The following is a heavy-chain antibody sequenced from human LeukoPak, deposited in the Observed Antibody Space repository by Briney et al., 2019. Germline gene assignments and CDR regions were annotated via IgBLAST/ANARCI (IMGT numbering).Heavy chain of an antibody. CDR2: INANSGGT. D-gene: IGHD2-2*02. CDR3: SRASMRVEVVPAAIGNY. CDR1: GYTFTGDY. J-gene: IGHJ4*02. Sequence: ASVKVSCTASGYTFTGDYMHWVRHAPGQGREWMGWINANSGGTNYAQKAQGRVTMTRSTAISTAYMELSRLRSDDTAVYYCSRASMRVEVVPAAIGNYWGQGTLVTVSS. V-gene: IGHV1-2*02.